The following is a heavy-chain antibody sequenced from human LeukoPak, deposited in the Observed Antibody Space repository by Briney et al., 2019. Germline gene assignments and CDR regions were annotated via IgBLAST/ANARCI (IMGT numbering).Heavy chain of an antibody. J-gene: IGHJ6*03. V-gene: IGHV4-34*08. CDR2: VDHNGRI. D-gene: IGHD1-26*01. Sequence: PGGSLRLSCVVSGFSFSTYSLNWIRQPPGKGLEWNGEVDHNGRINYNSSLESRLTISIDKSENQFSLKLKSVTAADTAVYYCASTSATFAPYYYYYYYMDVWGEGTTVTVSS. CDR3: ASTSATFAPYYYYYYYMDV. CDR1: GFSFSTYS.